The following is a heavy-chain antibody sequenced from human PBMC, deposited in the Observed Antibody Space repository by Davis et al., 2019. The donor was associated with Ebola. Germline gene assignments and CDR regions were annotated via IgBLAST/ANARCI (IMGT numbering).Heavy chain of an antibody. V-gene: IGHV3-30*18. CDR2: ISYDGSNK. CDR1: GFTFSSFW. CDR3: AKVQSGH. Sequence: GESLKISCAASGFTFSSFWMSWVRQAPGKGLEWVAVISYDGSNKYYADSVKGRFTISRDNSKNTLYLQMNSLRAEDTAVYYCAKVQSGHWGQGTLVTVSS. J-gene: IGHJ4*02. D-gene: IGHD1-26*01.